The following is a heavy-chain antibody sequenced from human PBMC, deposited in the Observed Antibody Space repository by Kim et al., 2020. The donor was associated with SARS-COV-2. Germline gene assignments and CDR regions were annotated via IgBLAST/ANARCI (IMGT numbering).Heavy chain of an antibody. Sequence: SQTLSLTCAISGDSVSSNSAAWNWIRQSPSRGLEWLGRTYYRSKWYNDYAVSVKSRITINPDTSKNQFSLQLNSVTPEDTAVYYCARVPFTTRQGIAVEGPGYCDCWGQGTLVTVSS. CDR3: ARVPFTTRQGIAVEGPGYCDC. CDR2: TYYRSKWYN. J-gene: IGHJ4*02. V-gene: IGHV6-1*01. CDR1: GDSVSSNSAA. D-gene: IGHD6-19*01.